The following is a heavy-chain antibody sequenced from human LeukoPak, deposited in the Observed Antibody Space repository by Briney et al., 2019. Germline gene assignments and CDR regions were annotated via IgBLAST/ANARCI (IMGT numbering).Heavy chain of an antibody. J-gene: IGHJ5*02. CDR1: GFIFNNYG. Sequence: GGSLRLSRAASGFIFNNYGLIWARQAPGKGLEWVSANDGGGTNYADFVKGRFTISRDNSKNTLFLQMNSLRAEDTALYYCAKGSSGYFVDLWGQGTLVTVSS. V-gene: IGHV3-23*01. CDR2: NDGGGT. D-gene: IGHD3-22*01. CDR3: AKGSSGYFVDL.